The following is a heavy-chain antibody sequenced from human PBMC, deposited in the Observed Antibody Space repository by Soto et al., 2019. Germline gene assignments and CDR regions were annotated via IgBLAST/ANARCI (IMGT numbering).Heavy chain of an antibody. CDR3: ARDRFANGHFDY. CDR1: GDSVSSNSAT. J-gene: IGHJ4*02. Sequence: SQTLSLTCAISGDSVSSNSATCNWIRQSPSRGLEWLGRTYYRSKWYSDYAVSVKSRITVNSDTSKNQFSLQLNSVTPEDTAVYYCARDRFANGHFDYWGQGTLVTVSS. D-gene: IGHD2-8*01. CDR2: TYYRSKWYS. V-gene: IGHV6-1*01.